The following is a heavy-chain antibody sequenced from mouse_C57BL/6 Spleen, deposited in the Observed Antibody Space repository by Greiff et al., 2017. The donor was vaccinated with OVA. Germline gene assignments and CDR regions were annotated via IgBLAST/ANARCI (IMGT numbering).Heavy chain of an antibody. CDR2: IYPSDSET. J-gene: IGHJ1*03. CDR1: GYTFTSYW. D-gene: IGHD1-1*01. V-gene: IGHV1-61*01. Sequence: QVQLQQPGAELVRPGSSVKLSCKASGYTFTSYWMDWVKQRPGQGLEWIGNIYPSDSETHYTQKFKDKATLTVDKSSSTAYLQLSSLTSEDSAVYYCATLTTVVGYFDVWGTGTTVTVSS. CDR3: ATLTTVVGYFDV.